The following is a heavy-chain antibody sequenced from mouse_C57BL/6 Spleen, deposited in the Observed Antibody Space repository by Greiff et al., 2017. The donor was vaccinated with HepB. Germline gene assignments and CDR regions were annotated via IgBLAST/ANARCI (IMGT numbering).Heavy chain of an antibody. CDR3: TEGCDPAWFAD. D-gene: IGHD2-13*01. V-gene: IGHV6-3*01. Sequence: EVKVEESGGGLVQPGGSMKLSCVASGFTFSNYWMNWVRQSPEKGLEWVAQIRLKSDNYATHYAESVKGRFTISRDDSKSSVYLQMNNLRAEDTGIYYCTEGCDPAWFADWGQGTLVTVSA. J-gene: IGHJ3*01. CDR2: IRLKSDNYAT. CDR1: GFTFSNYW.